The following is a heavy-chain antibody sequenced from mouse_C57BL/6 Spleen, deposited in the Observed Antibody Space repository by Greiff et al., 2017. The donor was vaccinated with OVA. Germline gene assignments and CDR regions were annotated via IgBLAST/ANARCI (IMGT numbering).Heavy chain of an antibody. CDR2: IDPSDSET. Sequence: QVQLQQPGAELVRPGSSVKLSCKASGYTFTSYWMHWVKQRPIQGLEWIGNIDPSDSETHYNQKFKDKATLTVDKSSSTAYMQLSSLTSEYSAVYYCARDSSGYFFAYWGQGTLVTVSA. V-gene: IGHV1-52*01. CDR3: ARDSSGYFFAY. D-gene: IGHD3-2*02. CDR1: GYTFTSYW. J-gene: IGHJ3*01.